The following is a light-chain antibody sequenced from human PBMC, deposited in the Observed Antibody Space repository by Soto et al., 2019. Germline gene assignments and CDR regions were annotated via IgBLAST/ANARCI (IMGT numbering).Light chain of an antibody. CDR3: VLYMGSGISV. V-gene: IGLV8-61*01. J-gene: IGLJ2*01. CDR2: STN. Sequence: VVTQEPSFSVSPGGTVTLTCGLSSGSVSTNYYPSWYQQTPGQAPRTLIHSTNTRSSGVPDRFSGSILGNKAALTITGAQADDESDYYCVLYMGSGISVFGGGTQLAVL. CDR1: SGSVSTNYY.